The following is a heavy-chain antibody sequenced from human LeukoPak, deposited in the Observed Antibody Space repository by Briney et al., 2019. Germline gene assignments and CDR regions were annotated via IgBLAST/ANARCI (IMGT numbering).Heavy chain of an antibody. Sequence: ESSETLSLTCIVSGASITSGTYYWTWIRQPAGKGLEWIGRIYAGGSTNYNPSLKSRLTMSIDTSKNQFSLKLSSVTAPDTAIYYCARVHHPGAAGPWGLDSWGQGILVTVSS. CDR1: GASITSGTYY. V-gene: IGHV4-61*02. J-gene: IGHJ4*02. D-gene: IGHD6-13*01. CDR2: IYAGGST. CDR3: ARVHHPGAAGPWGLDS.